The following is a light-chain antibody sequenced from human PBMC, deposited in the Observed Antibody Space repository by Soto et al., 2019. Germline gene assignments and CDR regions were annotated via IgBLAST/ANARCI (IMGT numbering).Light chain of an antibody. Sequence: EIVLTQSPATLSLSPGERATLSCRASQSVSSSYLAWYQQKPGQAHRLLIYGASSRATGIPDRFSGSGSVTDFTLTISRLEPDDFAVYYCQQYGSSPRTFGQGTKVEIK. CDR1: QSVSSSY. CDR3: QQYGSSPRT. CDR2: GAS. J-gene: IGKJ1*01. V-gene: IGKV3-20*01.